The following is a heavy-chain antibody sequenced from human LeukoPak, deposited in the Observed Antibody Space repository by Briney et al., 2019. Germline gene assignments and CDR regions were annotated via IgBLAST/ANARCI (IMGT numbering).Heavy chain of an antibody. CDR2: IYTTGNT. CDR1: GGSMSSYY. Sequence: SETLSLTCSVSGGSMSSYYWSWIRQPAGKGLEWIGRIYTTGNTNYNPSLKSRVTISVDTSKNQFSLKLASVTAADTAVYYCARGIGTINFDYWGPGVLVNVSS. V-gene: IGHV4-4*07. J-gene: IGHJ4*02. D-gene: IGHD1-7*01. CDR3: ARGIGTINFDY.